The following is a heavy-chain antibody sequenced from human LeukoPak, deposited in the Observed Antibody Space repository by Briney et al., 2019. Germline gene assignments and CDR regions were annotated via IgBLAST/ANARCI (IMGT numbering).Heavy chain of an antibody. CDR3: ARGPDYGDYARPDFYYYGMDV. CDR2: FSYSGST. V-gene: IGHV4-59*01. Sequence: PSETLSLTCTVSGDSISIYYWSWIRQPPGKGLEWIGYFSYSGSTNYNPSLKSRVTISVDTSKNQFSLQLNSVTAADTAVYYCARGPDYGDYARPDFYYYGMDVWGQGTTVTVSS. CDR1: GDSISIYY. J-gene: IGHJ6*02. D-gene: IGHD4-17*01.